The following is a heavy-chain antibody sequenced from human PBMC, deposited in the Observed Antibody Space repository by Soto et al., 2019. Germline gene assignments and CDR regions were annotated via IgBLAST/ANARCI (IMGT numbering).Heavy chain of an antibody. CDR1: GFTVSSNY. CDR2: IYSGGST. Sequence: VGSLRLSCAASGFTVSSNYMSWVRQAPGKGLEWVSVIYSGGSTYYADSVKGRFTVSRDNSKNTLYLQMNSLRAEDTAVYYCASSTHSVAAGQFDYWGQGTLVTVSS. V-gene: IGHV3-53*01. D-gene: IGHD6-13*01. CDR3: ASSTHSVAAGQFDY. J-gene: IGHJ4*02.